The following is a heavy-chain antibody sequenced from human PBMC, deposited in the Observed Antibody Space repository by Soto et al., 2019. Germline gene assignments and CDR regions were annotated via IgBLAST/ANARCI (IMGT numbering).Heavy chain of an antibody. CDR3: ARLYPGSYFDY. J-gene: IGHJ4*02. CDR2: MSYNWNT. CDR1: GGSFSSRSYN. D-gene: IGHD3-10*01. Sequence: SETLSLTCTVAGGSFSSRSYNWGWIRQPPGKGLEWIGTMSYNWNTYYNSSLQSRVTISVDTSKTQFSLKVTSVTAADTAVYYCARLYPGSYFDYWGQGTLVTVSS. V-gene: IGHV4-39*01.